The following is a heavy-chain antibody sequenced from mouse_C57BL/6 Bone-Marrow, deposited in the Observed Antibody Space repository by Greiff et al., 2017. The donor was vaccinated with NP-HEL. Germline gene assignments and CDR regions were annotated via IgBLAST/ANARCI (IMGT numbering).Heavy chain of an antibody. Sequence: DVKLVESGGGLVKPGGSLKLSCAASGFTFSSYAMSWVRQTPEKRLEWVATISDGGSYTYYPDNVKGRFTISRDNAKNNLYLQMSHLKSEDTAMDYCARDTITYFDYWGQGTTLTVSS. CDR1: GFTFSSYA. J-gene: IGHJ2*01. CDR2: ISDGGSYT. CDR3: ARDTITYFDY. D-gene: IGHD2-4*01. V-gene: IGHV5-4*01.